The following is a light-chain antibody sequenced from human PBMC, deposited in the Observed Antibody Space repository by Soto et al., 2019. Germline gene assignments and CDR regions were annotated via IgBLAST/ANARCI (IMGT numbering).Light chain of an antibody. CDR1: QGISIY. Sequence: AIRMTQSPSSLSASPGDRFAVTCRASQGISIYLDWYQQRPGKAPKLLIYAASTLQSGVPSRFSGSGSGTDFTLTISCLQSEDFATYYCQQYYSYPWTFGQGTKVDI. J-gene: IGKJ1*01. V-gene: IGKV1-8*01. CDR2: AAS. CDR3: QQYYSYPWT.